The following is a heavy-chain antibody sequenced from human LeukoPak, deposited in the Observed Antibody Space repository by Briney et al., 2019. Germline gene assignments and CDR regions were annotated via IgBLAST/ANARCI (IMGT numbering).Heavy chain of an antibody. CDR1: GGTFSSYA. CDR3: AIVVLDDYGDYGYFDY. D-gene: IGHD4-17*01. V-gene: IGHV1-69*05. CDR2: IIPLFGTA. Sequence: GASVKISCKASGGTFSSYAISWVRQAPGQGLEWMGGIIPLFGTANYAQKFQGRVTITTDESTSTAYMELSSLRSEDTAVYYCAIVVLDDYGDYGYFDYWGQGTLVTVSS. J-gene: IGHJ4*02.